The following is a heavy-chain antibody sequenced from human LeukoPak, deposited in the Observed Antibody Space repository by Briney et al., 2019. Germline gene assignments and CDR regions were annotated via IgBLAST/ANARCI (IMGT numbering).Heavy chain of an antibody. CDR1: GFTFSSYA. CDR2: ISGTGGST. CDR3: AKDAEYYYDSSGYYYFDY. J-gene: IGHJ4*02. V-gene: IGHV3-23*01. D-gene: IGHD3-22*01. Sequence: GGSLRLSCAASGFTFSSYAMSWVRQAPGKGLEWVSTISGTGGSTYYADSVKGRFTISRDNSKNTLYLQMNSLRAEDTAVYYCAKDAEYYYDSSGYYYFDYWGQGTLVTVSS.